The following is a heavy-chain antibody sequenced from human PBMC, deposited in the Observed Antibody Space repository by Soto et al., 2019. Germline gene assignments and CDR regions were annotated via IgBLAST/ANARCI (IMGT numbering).Heavy chain of an antibody. V-gene: IGHV4-30-4*01. D-gene: IGHD6-6*01. CDR2: IHYTGST. Sequence: QVQLQESGPGLVKPSQTLSLTCSVSGGSISSDEYFWSWIRQSPGKGLEWIGYIHYTGSTSNNPSLTSRLTILVDTSKNQFSLKLSSVTAADTAVYFCARAGSEDYYGMDVWGQGTPVTVSS. CDR1: GGSISSDEYF. J-gene: IGHJ6*02. CDR3: ARAGSEDYYGMDV.